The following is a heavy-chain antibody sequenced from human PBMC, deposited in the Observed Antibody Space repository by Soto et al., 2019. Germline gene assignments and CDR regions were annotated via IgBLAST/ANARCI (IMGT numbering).Heavy chain of an antibody. CDR2: IIPILGIA. J-gene: IGHJ4*02. Sequence: QVQLVQSGAEVKKPGSSVKVSCKASGGTFSSYTISWVRQAPGQGLEWMGRIIPILGIANYAQKFQGRVTIIXDKSTSTAYMELSSLRSEDTAVYYCARDEGKTTSSWGQGTLVTVSS. CDR3: ARDEGKTTSS. V-gene: IGHV1-69*08. D-gene: IGHD1-7*01. CDR1: GGTFSSYT.